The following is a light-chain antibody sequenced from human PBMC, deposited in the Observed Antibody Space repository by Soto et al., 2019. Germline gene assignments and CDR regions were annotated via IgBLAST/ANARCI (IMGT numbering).Light chain of an antibody. V-gene: IGKV2-28*01. CDR3: MQALQSPPT. CDR2: LGS. CDR1: QSLLHSNGYDS. J-gene: IGKJ1*01. Sequence: EIVMTHSPLSLPVTLGEPASISCRSSQSLLHSNGYDSLDWYLQKPGQSPQLLIYLGSNRASGVPARFSGSGSGTDFTLKISRVEADDVGVYYCMQALQSPPTFGQGTKVEIK.